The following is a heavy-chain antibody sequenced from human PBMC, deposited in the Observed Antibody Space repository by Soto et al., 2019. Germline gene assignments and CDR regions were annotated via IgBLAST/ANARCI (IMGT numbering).Heavy chain of an antibody. CDR1: GGTFSSYA. V-gene: IGHV1-69*06. J-gene: IGHJ4*02. CDR2: IIPIFGTA. Sequence: GASVKVSCKASGGTFSSYAISWVRQAPGQGLEWMGGIIPIFGTANYAQKFQGRVTITADKSTSTAYMELSSLRSEDTAVYYCAREWPITMVRGVKILLGYWGQGTLVTVSS. CDR3: AREWPITMVRGVKILLGY. D-gene: IGHD3-10*01.